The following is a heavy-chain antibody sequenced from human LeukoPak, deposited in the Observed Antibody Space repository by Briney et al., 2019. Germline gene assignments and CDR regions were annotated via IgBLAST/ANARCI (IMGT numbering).Heavy chain of an antibody. CDR3: ARGGQWLVRWWFDP. CDR2: INHSGST. J-gene: IGHJ5*02. Sequence: PSETLSLTCAVYGGSFSGYYWSWIRQPPGKGLEWIGEINHSGSTNYNPSLKSRVTISVDTSKNQFSLKLSSVTAADTAVYYCARGGQWLVRWWFDPWGQGTLVTVSS. V-gene: IGHV4-34*01. CDR1: GGSFSGYY. D-gene: IGHD6-19*01.